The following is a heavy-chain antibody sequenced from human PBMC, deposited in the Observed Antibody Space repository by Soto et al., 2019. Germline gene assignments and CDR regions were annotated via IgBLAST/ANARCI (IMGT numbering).Heavy chain of an antibody. J-gene: IGHJ6*02. V-gene: IGHV4-30-4*01. Sequence: SETLSLTCTVSGGSISSGDYYWSWIRQPPGKGLEWIGYIYYSGSTYYNPSLKSRVTISVDTSKNQFSLKLSSVTAADTAVYYCARAKGIAAAGRDYYYGMDVWGQGTTVTVSS. CDR2: IYYSGST. CDR3: ARAKGIAAAGRDYYYGMDV. D-gene: IGHD6-13*01. CDR1: GGSISSGDYY.